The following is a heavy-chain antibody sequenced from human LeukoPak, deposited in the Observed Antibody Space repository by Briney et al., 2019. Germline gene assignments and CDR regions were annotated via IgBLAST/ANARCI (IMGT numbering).Heavy chain of an antibody. CDR2: INPSGGST. Sequence: ASVKVSCKASGYIFNSYYMYWVRQAPGQGLEWMGIINPSGGSTSYAQKFQGRVTMTRDTSISTAYMELSRLSSDDTAIYYCARDRSELMITFGGVIANYFDPWGQGTLVTVSS. CDR1: GYIFNSYY. CDR3: ARDRSELMITFGGVIANYFDP. J-gene: IGHJ5*02. D-gene: IGHD3-16*02. V-gene: IGHV1-46*02.